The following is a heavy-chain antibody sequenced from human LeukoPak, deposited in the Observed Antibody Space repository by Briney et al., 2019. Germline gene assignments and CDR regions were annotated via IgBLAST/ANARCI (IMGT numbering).Heavy chain of an antibody. CDR2: INHSGST. D-gene: IGHD3-16*01. CDR1: GGSISSGASD. CDR3: ARPARQGFIFILVPDFYCDL. Sequence: KPSETLSLTCTVSGGSISSGASDWGWIRQPPKRGLEWVGYINHSGSTYYNPSLGSRVTMSVDTAKNQFSLKLSSVTAANTAVYYCARPARQGFIFILVPDFYCDLWGRGTLVSVSS. J-gene: IGHJ2*01. V-gene: IGHV4-30-4*01.